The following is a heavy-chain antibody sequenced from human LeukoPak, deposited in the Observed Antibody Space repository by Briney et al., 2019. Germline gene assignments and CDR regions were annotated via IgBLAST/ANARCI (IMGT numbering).Heavy chain of an antibody. V-gene: IGHV3-73*01. J-gene: IGHJ4*02. CDR1: GLTFSGST. CDR2: IRDKAYNYAT. D-gene: IGHD2-21*02. CDR3: SRHEALPGDY. Sequence: VGSPRLSRAASGLTFSGSTMHWVRHASGKGLAWVCHIRDKAYNYATAYAAWVKGRFNISRDDSKNTAYLQMNSLRTEDTAVYYCSRHEALPGDYWGQGTLVTVSS.